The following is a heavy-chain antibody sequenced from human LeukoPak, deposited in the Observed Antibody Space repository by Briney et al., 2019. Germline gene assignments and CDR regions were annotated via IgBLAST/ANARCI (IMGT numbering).Heavy chain of an antibody. Sequence: PSETLSLTCTVSGGSISSYYWSWIRQPPGKGLEWIGYIYYSGSTNYNPSLKSRVTISVDTSKNHFSLDLSSVTAADSAIYYCARDYRMTMLVDWGQGTLVTVSS. D-gene: IGHD3-22*01. CDR3: ARDYRMTMLVD. CDR2: IYYSGST. V-gene: IGHV4-59*12. CDR1: GGSISSYY. J-gene: IGHJ4*02.